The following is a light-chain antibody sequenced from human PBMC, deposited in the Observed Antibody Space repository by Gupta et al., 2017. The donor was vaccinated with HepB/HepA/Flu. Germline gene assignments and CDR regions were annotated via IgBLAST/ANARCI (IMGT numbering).Light chain of an antibody. CDR3: QQYYYLPIFT. CDR1: QDINNY. CDR2: DAS. Sequence: DIQMTQSPSSLSASVGDRVTITCQATQDINNYLNWYQQRPGKAPKLLISDASNWEAGVPSRFSATGSGTHFTFTISGLHLEDLAPYYFQQYYYLPIFTFGQGTKVELK. V-gene: IGKV1-33*01. J-gene: IGKJ3*01.